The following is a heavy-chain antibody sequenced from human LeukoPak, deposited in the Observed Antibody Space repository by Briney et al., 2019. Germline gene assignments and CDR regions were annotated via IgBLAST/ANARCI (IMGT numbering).Heavy chain of an antibody. D-gene: IGHD6-19*01. J-gene: IGHJ6*03. CDR1: GFTFSSYW. CDR2: ISYDGGYK. V-gene: IGHV3-30-3*01. CDR3: ARDPRIAVTGTTPYDYYFHMDV. Sequence: QPGGSLRLSCAASGFTFSSYWMSWVRQAPGKWLEWVALISYDGGYKYYTDSVKGRFTISRDNSKNTVYMQLNSLRANDTAVFYCARDPRIAVTGTTPYDYYFHMDVWGKGTTVTVSS.